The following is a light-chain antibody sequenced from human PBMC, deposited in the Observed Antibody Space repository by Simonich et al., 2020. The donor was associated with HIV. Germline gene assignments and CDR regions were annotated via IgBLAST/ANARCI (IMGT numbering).Light chain of an antibody. CDR3: QQYYSTRT. V-gene: IGKV1-33*01. CDR2: DAS. CDR1: QDIRNY. Sequence: DIQMTQSPSSLSASVGDRVTITCQASQDIRNYLNWYQQKPGKAPKLVIYDASNLETGVPSRFSGSGSGTDYTLTISSLQPEDFATYYCQQYYSTRTFGQGTKVEIK. J-gene: IGKJ1*01.